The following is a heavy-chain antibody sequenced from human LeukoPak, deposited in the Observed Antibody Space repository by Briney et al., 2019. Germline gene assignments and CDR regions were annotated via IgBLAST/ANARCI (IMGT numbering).Heavy chain of an antibody. D-gene: IGHD3-16*01. V-gene: IGHV3-23*01. J-gene: IGHJ3*02. CDR2: ISGSGGTT. CDR1: GFTFSNYA. Sequence: PGGSLRLSCAASGFTFSNYAMNWVRQAPGKGLEWVSGISGSGGTTYYADSVKGRFTISRDNSKNTLYLQMNSLRAEDTAVYYCAKDADYQLLSRAAFDIWGQGTMVTVSS. CDR3: AKDADYQLLSRAAFDI.